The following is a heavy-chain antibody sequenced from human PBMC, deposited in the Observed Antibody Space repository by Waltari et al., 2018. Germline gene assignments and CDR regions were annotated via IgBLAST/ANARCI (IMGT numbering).Heavy chain of an antibody. V-gene: IGHV4-59*11. CDR3: ARASDGSGSSWFDP. D-gene: IGHD3-10*01. Sequence: QVQLQESGPGLVKPSETLSLICSVSGGSISTHFWGWIRQPPGKTLEWIGNIYSSGSTNYNPSLTSRVTIALDMSKKQFSLKLRSVSAADTAVYYCARASDGSGSSWFDPWGQGNLVTVSS. CDR2: IYSSGST. CDR1: GGSISTHF. J-gene: IGHJ5*02.